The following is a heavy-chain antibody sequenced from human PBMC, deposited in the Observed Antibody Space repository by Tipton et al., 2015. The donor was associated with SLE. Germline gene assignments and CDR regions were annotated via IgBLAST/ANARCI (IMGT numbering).Heavy chain of an antibody. D-gene: IGHD6-13*01. CDR3: ARAYSASWFLYFDY. CDR2: IQQRGSDK. J-gene: IGHJ4*02. Sequence: GSLRLSCKASGFTFSSYAMSWVRQAPGKGLEWVANIQQRGSDKYYVDSVKGRFTISRDNAKNSLYLQMNSLRVEDTAVYYCARAYSASWFLYFDYWGQGALVTVSS. V-gene: IGHV3-7*01. CDR1: GFTFSSYA.